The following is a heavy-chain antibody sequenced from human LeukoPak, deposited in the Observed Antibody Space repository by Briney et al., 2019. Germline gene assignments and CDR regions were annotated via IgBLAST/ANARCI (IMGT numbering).Heavy chain of an antibody. V-gene: IGHV5-51*01. Sequence: GESLKISCKCSGYIFTSYWIGWVRQMPGKGLEWLGIIYPGDSDTRYSLSFQGQVTISTDKSISTAYLQWSSLKASDTAMYYCARSTTVVRGVGGDYWGQGTLVTVSS. CDR3: ARSTTVVRGVGGDY. CDR1: GYIFTSYW. CDR2: IYPGDSDT. D-gene: IGHD3-10*01. J-gene: IGHJ4*02.